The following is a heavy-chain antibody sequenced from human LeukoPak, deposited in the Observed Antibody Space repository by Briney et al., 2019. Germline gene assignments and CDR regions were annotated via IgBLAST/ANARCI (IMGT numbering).Heavy chain of an antibody. V-gene: IGHV1-3*04. CDR2: INTADGNT. Sequence: ASVKVSCKASGYTFTSYYMHWVRQAPGQGLEWMGWINTADGNTKYSQKFQGRVTITRDTSASIVYLELTSLRSEDTAVYYCARPGASSPGNWFASWGQGTLVTVSS. D-gene: IGHD6-13*01. J-gene: IGHJ5*01. CDR3: ARPGASSPGNWFAS. CDR1: GYTFTSYY.